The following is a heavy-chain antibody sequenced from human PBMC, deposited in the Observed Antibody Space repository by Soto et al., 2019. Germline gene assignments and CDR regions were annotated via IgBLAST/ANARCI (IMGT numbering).Heavy chain of an antibody. CDR2: ISSSGSTI. J-gene: IGHJ6*02. CDR3: ARSIVVPAAFDYYYGMDV. D-gene: IGHD2-2*01. V-gene: IGHV3-48*03. Sequence: GGSLRLSCAASGFTFSSYEMNWVRQAPGKGLEWVSYISSSGSTIYYADSVKGRFTISRDNAKNSLYLQMNSLRAEYTAVYYCARSIVVPAAFDYYYGMDVWGQGTTVTVS. CDR1: GFTFSSYE.